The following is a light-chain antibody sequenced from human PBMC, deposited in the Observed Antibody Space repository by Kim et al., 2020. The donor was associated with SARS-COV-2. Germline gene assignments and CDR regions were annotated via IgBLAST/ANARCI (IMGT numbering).Light chain of an antibody. CDR1: QSVSRY. Sequence: EIVLTQSPATLSLSPGESATLSCRASQSVSRYLDWYQQKPGQAPRLLIYDASNRATGIPARFSGSGSGTDFTLTISSLEPEDFAVYYCQQSSSWPLTFGGGTKVDIK. J-gene: IGKJ4*01. CDR2: DAS. CDR3: QQSSSWPLT. V-gene: IGKV3-11*01.